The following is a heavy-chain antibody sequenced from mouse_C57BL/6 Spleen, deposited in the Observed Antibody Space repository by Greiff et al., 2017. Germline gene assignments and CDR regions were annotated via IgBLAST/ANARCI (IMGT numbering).Heavy chain of an antibody. V-gene: IGHV1-74*01. CDR1: GYTFTSYW. CDR2: IHPSDSDT. J-gene: IGHJ4*01. CDR3: AICGYYGWAMDY. D-gene: IGHD2-1*01. Sequence: QVQLQQPGAELVKPGASVKVSCKASGYTFTSYWMHWVKQRPGQGLEWIGRIHPSDSDTNYNQKFKGKATLTVDKSSSTAYIQLSSLTSEDSAVYYCAICGYYGWAMDYWGQGTSVTVSS.